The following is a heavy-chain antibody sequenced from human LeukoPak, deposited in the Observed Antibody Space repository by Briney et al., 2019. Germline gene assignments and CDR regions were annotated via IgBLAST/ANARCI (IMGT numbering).Heavy chain of an antibody. CDR1: GFTFSSYW. CDR2: IYSGGST. V-gene: IGHV3-66*01. J-gene: IGHJ6*03. D-gene: IGHD6-13*01. Sequence: GGSLRLSCAASGFTFSSYWMHWVRQAPGKGLEWVSVIYSGGSTYYADSVKGRFTISRDNSKNTLYLQMNSLRAEDTAVYYCARAGYSSSWYVGYYMDVWGKGTTVTISS. CDR3: ARAGYSSSWYVGYYMDV.